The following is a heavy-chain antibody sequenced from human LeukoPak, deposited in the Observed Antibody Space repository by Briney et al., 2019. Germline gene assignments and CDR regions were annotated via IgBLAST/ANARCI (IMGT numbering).Heavy chain of an antibody. Sequence: SVKVSCKASGGTFSSYAISWVRQAPGQGLEWMGGIIPIFGTANYAQKFQGRVTITADESTSTAYMELSSLRSEDTAVYYCARDRQETYYYDSSGYYFRGIEYFQHWGQGTLVTVSS. D-gene: IGHD3-22*01. J-gene: IGHJ1*01. CDR3: ARDRQETYYYDSSGYYFRGIEYFQH. V-gene: IGHV1-69*13. CDR1: GGTFSSYA. CDR2: IIPIFGTA.